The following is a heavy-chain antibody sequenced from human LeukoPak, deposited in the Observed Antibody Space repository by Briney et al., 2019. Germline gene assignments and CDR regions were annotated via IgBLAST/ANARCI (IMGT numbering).Heavy chain of an antibody. CDR2: INTSGGSA. Sequence: ASVKVSCKVSGYTFTSYYMDWVRQTPGQGREGMGIINTSGGSASYAQKFQGRVTMTRDTSTSTVYMELSSLRSEDTAVYYCARDPGYCSGGSCYYYYMDVWGKGTTVTVSS. CDR1: GYTFTSYY. D-gene: IGHD2-15*01. CDR3: ARDPGYCSGGSCYYYYMDV. J-gene: IGHJ6*03. V-gene: IGHV1-46*01.